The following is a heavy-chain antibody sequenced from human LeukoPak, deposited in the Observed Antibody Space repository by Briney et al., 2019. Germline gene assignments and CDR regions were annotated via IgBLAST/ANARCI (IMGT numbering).Heavy chain of an antibody. CDR2: IKSKTDGGTT. J-gene: IGHJ5*02. Sequence: GGSLRLSCAASGFTFSNAWMRWVRQAPGKWLEWVGCIKSKTDGGTTDYAAPVKGRFTISRDDSKNTLYLQMNSLKTEDTAVYYCTTVDYGGPWGQGTLVTVSS. V-gene: IGHV3-15*01. CDR1: GFTFSNAW. D-gene: IGHD4/OR15-4a*01. CDR3: TTVDYGGP.